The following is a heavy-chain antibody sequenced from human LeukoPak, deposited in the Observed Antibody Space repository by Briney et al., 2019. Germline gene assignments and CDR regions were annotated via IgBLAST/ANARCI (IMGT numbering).Heavy chain of an antibody. CDR2: IKKDGSEK. CDR3: AREMGWNYGDY. J-gene: IGHJ4*02. Sequence: GGSLRLSCAASGFTFSSYWMTWVRQAPGKGLEWVATIKKDGSEKYYVDSVRGRFTISRDNARNSLYLQMNSLRAEDTAVYYCAREMGWNYGDYWGQGTLVTVSS. CDR1: GFTFSSYW. V-gene: IGHV3-7*05. D-gene: IGHD1-7*01.